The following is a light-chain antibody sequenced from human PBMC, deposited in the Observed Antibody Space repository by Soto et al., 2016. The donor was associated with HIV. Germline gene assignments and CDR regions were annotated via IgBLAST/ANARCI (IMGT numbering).Light chain of an antibody. Sequence: DIQMTQFPSTLSASIGDRVTITCRASQSVSVWLAWYQQKPGKAPNLLIFKTSTLEVGVPSRFSGSGSGTDFTLTITSLQPEDIATYYCQKYNGVITFGGGTKVEI. CDR1: QSVSVW. CDR2: KTS. V-gene: IGKV1-5*03. J-gene: IGKJ4*01. CDR3: QKYNGVIT.